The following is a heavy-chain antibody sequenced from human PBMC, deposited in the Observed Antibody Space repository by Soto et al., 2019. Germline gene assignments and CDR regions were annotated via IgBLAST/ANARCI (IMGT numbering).Heavy chain of an antibody. CDR1: GGSISSGDYY. J-gene: IGHJ4*02. V-gene: IGHV4-30-4*01. D-gene: IGHD3-22*01. CDR3: AREVWTVGGSSGPDY. CDR2: IYYSGST. Sequence: SETLSLTCTVSGGSISSGDYYWSWIRQPPGKGLEWIGYIYYSGSTYYNPSLKSRVTISVDTSKNQFSLKLSSVTAADTAVYYCAREVWTVGGSSGPDYWGQGTLVTVSS.